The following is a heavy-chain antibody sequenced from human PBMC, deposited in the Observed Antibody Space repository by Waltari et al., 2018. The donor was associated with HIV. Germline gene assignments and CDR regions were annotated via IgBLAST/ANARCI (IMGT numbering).Heavy chain of an antibody. D-gene: IGHD2-2*01. CDR2: INPSGGSI. J-gene: IGHJ6*02. CDR3: ARGSHCSSTSCYPHYYYGMDV. Sequence: QVQLVQSGAEVKKPGASVKVSCKASGYTFTSYYMHWWRQAPGQGLEWMGIINPSGGSITYAQKFQGRVTMTRDTSTRTVYMEVSSLRSEDTAVYYCARGSHCSSTSCYPHYYYGMDVWGQGTTVTVS. CDR1: GYTFTSYY. V-gene: IGHV1-46*01.